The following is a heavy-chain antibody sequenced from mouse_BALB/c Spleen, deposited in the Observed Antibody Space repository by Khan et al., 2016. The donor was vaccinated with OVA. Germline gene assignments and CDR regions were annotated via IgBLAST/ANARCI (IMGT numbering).Heavy chain of an antibody. V-gene: IGHV5-15*02. Sequence: EVELVESGGGLVQPGGSLKLSCAASGFTFSDYGLAWVRQTPGKGLEWVAFISNAAYSTYYEDTVTGRSTITRENATHNLYREMINMRSEDTTMYYCASRRGYDLYAMDYWGQGTSVTVSS. J-gene: IGHJ4*01. CDR2: ISNAAYST. CDR3: ASRRGYDLYAMDY. CDR1: GFTFSDYG. D-gene: IGHD2-14*01.